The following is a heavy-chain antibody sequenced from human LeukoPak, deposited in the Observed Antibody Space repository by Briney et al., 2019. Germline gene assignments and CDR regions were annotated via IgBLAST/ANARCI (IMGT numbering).Heavy chain of an antibody. CDR1: GYTFTSYD. J-gene: IGHJ6*02. D-gene: IGHD3-3*01. CDR2: INPNSGNT. Sequence: GASVKVSCKASGYTFTSYDINWVRQATGQGLEWMGWINPNSGNTGYAQKFQGRVTMTRSTSISTAYMELSSLRSEDTAVYYCARVPMYYDFWSGYYPYYYYGMDVWGQGTTVTVSS. V-gene: IGHV1-8*01. CDR3: ARVPMYYDFWSGYYPYYYYGMDV.